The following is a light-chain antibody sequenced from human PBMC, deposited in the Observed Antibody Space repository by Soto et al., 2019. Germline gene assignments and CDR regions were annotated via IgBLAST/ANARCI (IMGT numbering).Light chain of an antibody. CDR3: PQRSNWPTTWT. CDR2: DAS. CDR1: QSVGSY. J-gene: IGKJ1*01. Sequence: EVVLTQSPATLSLSPGERATLSCRASQSVGSYLAWYQHKPGQPPRLLIYDASNRATGIPARFSGSGSGTDFTLTISSLEPEDFAVYYCPQRSNWPTTWTFGPGTKVEIK. V-gene: IGKV3-11*01.